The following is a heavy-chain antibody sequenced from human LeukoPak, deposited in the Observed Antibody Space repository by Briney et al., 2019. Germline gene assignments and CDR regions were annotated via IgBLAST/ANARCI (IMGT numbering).Heavy chain of an antibody. Sequence: SETLSLTCTVSGGSISSSSYYWGWIRQPPGKGLEWIGSIYYSGSTYYNPSLKSRVTISVDTSKNQFSLKLSSVTAADTAVYYCARLGGGGGYPYFYYGMDVWGQGTTVTVSS. V-gene: IGHV4-39*01. J-gene: IGHJ6*02. D-gene: IGHD2-15*01. CDR2: IYYSGST. CDR1: GGSISSSSYY. CDR3: ARLGGGGGYPYFYYGMDV.